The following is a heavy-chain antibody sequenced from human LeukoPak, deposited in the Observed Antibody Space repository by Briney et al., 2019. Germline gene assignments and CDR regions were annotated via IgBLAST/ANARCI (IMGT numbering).Heavy chain of an antibody. CDR3: AKCMSGSGVCLNFDS. J-gene: IGHJ4*02. Sequence: GGSLRLSCEASGFTVITYAMSWVRQAPGKGLQWVSGISGTDSGTYYTDSVKGRFTISRDNSKNTVYLQIDSLRAEDTAVYYCAKCMSGSGVCLNFDSWGQGILVTVSS. D-gene: IGHD2-21*02. CDR2: ISGTDSGT. CDR1: GFTVITYA. V-gene: IGHV3-23*01.